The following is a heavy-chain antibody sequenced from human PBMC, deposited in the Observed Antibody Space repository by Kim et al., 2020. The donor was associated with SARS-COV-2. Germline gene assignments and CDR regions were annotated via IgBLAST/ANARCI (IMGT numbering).Heavy chain of an antibody. CDR2: ISYDGSNK. Sequence: GGSLRLSCAASGFAFSSYGMHWVRQAPGKGLEWVAVISYDGSNKYYADSVKGRFTMSRDNSKKTLYLQMKSLRAEDTAMYYCAKLVYSRTVTTLPEDYWG. CDR3: AKLVYSRTVTTLPEDY. D-gene: IGHD1-1*01. V-gene: IGHV3-30*18. J-gene: IGHJ4*01. CDR1: GFAFSSYG.